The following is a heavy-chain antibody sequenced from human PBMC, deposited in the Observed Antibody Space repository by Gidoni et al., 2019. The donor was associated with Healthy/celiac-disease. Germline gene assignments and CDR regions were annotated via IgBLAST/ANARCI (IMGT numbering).Heavy chain of an antibody. CDR2: ISSSSSYI. D-gene: IGHD3-9*01. V-gene: IGHV3-21*01. Sequence: EVPLVESGGGLVKPGGSLRLSCAASGFTFSSYSMNWVRQAPGKGLEWVSSISSSSSYIYYADSVKGRFTISRDNAKNSLYLQMNSLRAEDTAVYYCARGDILTGSWGFDYWGQGTLVTVSS. CDR1: GFTFSSYS. CDR3: ARGDILTGSWGFDY. J-gene: IGHJ4*02.